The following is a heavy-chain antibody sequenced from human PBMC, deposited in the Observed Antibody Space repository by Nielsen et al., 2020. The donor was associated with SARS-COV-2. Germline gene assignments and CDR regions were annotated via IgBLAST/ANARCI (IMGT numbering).Heavy chain of an antibody. Sequence: GSLRLSCAASGFTFSSYWMSWVRQAPGKGLEWIGYIYYSGSTNYNPSLKSRVTISVDTSKNQFSLKLSSVTAADTAVYYCARAYYYGSGTPALLDYWGQGTLVTVSS. V-gene: IGHV4-59*08. J-gene: IGHJ4*02. D-gene: IGHD3-10*01. CDR3: ARAYYYGSGTPALLDY. CDR2: IYYSGST. CDR1: GFTFSSYW.